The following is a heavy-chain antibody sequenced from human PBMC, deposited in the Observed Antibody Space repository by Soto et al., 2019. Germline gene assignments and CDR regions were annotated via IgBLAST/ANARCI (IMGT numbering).Heavy chain of an antibody. CDR2: ISDSGGDT. CDR3: AKVLRSLLYYYYALDV. Sequence: GGSLRLSCAASGFTFSTYAMSWVRQAPGKGLEWVSAISDSGGDTYYADSVKGRFIISRDNSKNTLYLQMSSLTAEDTAIYYCAKVLRSLLYYYYALDVWGQGTTVTVSS. V-gene: IGHV3-23*01. J-gene: IGHJ6*02. CDR1: GFTFSTYA. D-gene: IGHD4-17*01.